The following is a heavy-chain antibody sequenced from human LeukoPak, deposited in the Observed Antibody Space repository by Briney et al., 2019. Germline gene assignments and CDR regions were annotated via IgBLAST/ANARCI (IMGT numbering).Heavy chain of an antibody. CDR2: INPSGGST. D-gene: IGHD3-22*01. V-gene: IGHV1-46*01. J-gene: IGHJ4*02. CDR1: GYTFTGYF. Sequence: ASVKVSCKASGYTFTGYFMHWVRQAPGQGLEWMGIINPSGGSTSYAQKFQDRVTMTRDMSTSTVYMELSSLRSEDTAVYYCARDGKGYDSSGYYPDYWGQGTLVTVSS. CDR3: ARDGKGYDSSGYYPDY.